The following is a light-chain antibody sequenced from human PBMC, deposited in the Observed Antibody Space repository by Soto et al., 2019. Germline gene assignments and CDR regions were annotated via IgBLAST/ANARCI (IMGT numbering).Light chain of an antibody. Sequence: EIVLTQSPGALSLSPGERATLSCRVSQSVSNTYLGWSQQNPGQAPRLLIYGTSNRASGTPDRFSDRGSGTHFTLTISRLEPEDFSVYYCQQYGSSPPDTLGQGTKLEIK. J-gene: IGKJ2*01. CDR2: GTS. V-gene: IGKV3-20*01. CDR1: QSVSNTY. CDR3: QQYGSSPPDT.